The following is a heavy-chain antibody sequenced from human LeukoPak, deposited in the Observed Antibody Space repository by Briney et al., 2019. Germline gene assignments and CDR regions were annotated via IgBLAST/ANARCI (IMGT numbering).Heavy chain of an antibody. CDR2: IYTSGST. D-gene: IGHD2-15*01. CDR3: ARAWSHCSGGSCYSWSWFDP. V-gene: IGHV4-61*02. CDR1: GGSISSGSYY. J-gene: IGHJ5*02. Sequence: SETLSLTCTVSGGSISSGSYYWSWIRQPAGKGLEWIGRIYTSGSTNYNPSLKSRVTISVDTSKNQFSLKLSSVTAADTAVYYCARAWSHCSGGSCYSWSWFDPWGQGTLVTVSS.